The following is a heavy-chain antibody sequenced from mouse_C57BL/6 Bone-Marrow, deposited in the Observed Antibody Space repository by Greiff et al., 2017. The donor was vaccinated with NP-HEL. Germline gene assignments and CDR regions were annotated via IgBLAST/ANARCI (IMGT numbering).Heavy chain of an antibody. J-gene: IGHJ1*03. CDR2: IYPGSGST. CDR1: GYTFTSYW. V-gene: IGHV1-55*01. Sequence: QVQLQQPGAELVKPGASVKMSCKASGYTFTSYWITWVKQRPGQGLEWIGDIYPGSGSTNYNEKFKSKATLTVDTSSSTAYMQLSSLTSEDSAVSYCARAGFFYYYGRGYIDVWGTETTLTVSS. CDR3: ARAGFFYYYGRGYIDV. D-gene: IGHD1-1*01.